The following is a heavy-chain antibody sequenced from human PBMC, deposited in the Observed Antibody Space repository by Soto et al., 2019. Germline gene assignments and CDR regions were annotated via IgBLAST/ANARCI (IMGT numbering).Heavy chain of an antibody. CDR3: AGTYDTSGDYPYYFDY. J-gene: IGHJ4*02. V-gene: IGHV1-69*01. D-gene: IGHD3-22*01. CDR2: IVPLFGTT. CDR1: GGTFTNYS. Sequence: QVQLVQSGAEVKKPGSSVKVSCTASGGTFTNYSVNWLRQAPGQGLEWLGGIVPLFGTTNYAQKFRGRVTITADESTNTAYMDLRSLRSEDTAIYYCAGTYDTSGDYPYYFDYWGQGSLVTVSS.